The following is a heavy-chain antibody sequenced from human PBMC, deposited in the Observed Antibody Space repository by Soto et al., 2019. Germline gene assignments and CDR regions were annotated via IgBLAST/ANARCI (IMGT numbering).Heavy chain of an antibody. CDR2: IQGRDDTT. CDR1: GFTFSTYA. Sequence: EVQLLESGGGLVQPGGSLTLSCAASGFTFSTYAMGWVRQAPGKGLEWVSTIQGRDDTTFYADSVRGRFTNSRDNSKNTMSLQMNTLRGDDTAVYYCAKETDPRCCYGVDYWGQGALVTVSS. V-gene: IGHV3-23*01. D-gene: IGHD2-2*01. CDR3: AKETDPRCCYGVDY. J-gene: IGHJ4*02.